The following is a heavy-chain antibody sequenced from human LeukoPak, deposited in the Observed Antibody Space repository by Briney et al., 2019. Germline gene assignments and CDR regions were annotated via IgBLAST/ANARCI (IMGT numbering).Heavy chain of an antibody. CDR2: ISYDGSNK. CDR3: ARDTVAMECFDY. D-gene: IGHD4-17*01. CDR1: GFTFSSYA. Sequence: GRSLRLSCAASGFTFSSYAMHWVRQAPGKGLEWVAVISYDGSNKYYADSVKGRFTISRDNSKNTLYLQMNSLKAEDTAVYYCARDTVAMECFDYWAREPWSPSPQ. J-gene: IGHJ4*02. V-gene: IGHV3-30-3*01.